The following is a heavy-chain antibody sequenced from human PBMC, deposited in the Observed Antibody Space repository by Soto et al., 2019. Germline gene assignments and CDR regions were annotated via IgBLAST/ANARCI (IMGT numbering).Heavy chain of an antibody. Sequence: SLRLSCAASGFTFSSYAMHWVRQAPGKGLEWVAVISYDGSNKYYADSVKGRFTISRDNSKNTLYLQMNSLRAEDTAVYYCAKDPRYCSSTSCPTFDYWGQGTLVTVSS. V-gene: IGHV3-30*04. CDR3: AKDPRYCSSTSCPTFDY. CDR1: GFTFSSYA. J-gene: IGHJ4*02. D-gene: IGHD2-2*01. CDR2: ISYDGSNK.